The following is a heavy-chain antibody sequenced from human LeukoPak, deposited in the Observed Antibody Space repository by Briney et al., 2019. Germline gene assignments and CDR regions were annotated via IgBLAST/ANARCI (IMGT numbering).Heavy chain of an antibody. CDR2: ISGSGGST. CDR1: GFTFSSYA. J-gene: IGHJ4*02. V-gene: IGHV3-23*01. CDR3: ATTMVQGVRYDY. D-gene: IGHD3-10*01. Sequence: GGSLRLSCAASGFTFSSYAVSWVRQAPGKGLEWVSAISGSGGSTYYADSVKGRYTISRDNSKNTLYLQMNSLRAEDTAVYYCATTMVQGVRYDYWGQGTLVTVSS.